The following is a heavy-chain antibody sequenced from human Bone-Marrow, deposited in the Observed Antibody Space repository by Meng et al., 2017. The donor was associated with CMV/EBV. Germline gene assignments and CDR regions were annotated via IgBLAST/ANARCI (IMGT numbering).Heavy chain of an antibody. CDR1: GGSISSYY. CDR3: ARGRGSGSYYDAFDI. Sequence: SETLSLTCTVSGGSISSYYWSWIRQPPGKGLVWIGYIYYSGSTNYNPSLKSRVTISVDTSKNQFSLKLSSVTAADTAVYYCARGRGSGSYYDAFDIWGQGTMVTVSS. V-gene: IGHV4-59*01. J-gene: IGHJ3*02. CDR2: IYYSGST. D-gene: IGHD3-10*01.